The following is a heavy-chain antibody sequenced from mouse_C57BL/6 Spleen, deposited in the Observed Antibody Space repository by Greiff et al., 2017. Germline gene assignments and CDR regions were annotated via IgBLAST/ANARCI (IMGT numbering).Heavy chain of an antibody. CDR3: TTGEDYDGYYLFAY. CDR1: GFNIKDYY. Sequence: EVQLQQSGAELVRPGASVKLSCTASGFNIKDYYMHWVKQRPEQGLEWIGRIDPEDGDTEYAPKFQGKGTMTADTSSNTAYLQLSSLTSEDTAVYYCTTGEDYDGYYLFAYWGQGTLVTVSA. V-gene: IGHV14-1*01. CDR2: IDPEDGDT. D-gene: IGHD2-3*01. J-gene: IGHJ3*01.